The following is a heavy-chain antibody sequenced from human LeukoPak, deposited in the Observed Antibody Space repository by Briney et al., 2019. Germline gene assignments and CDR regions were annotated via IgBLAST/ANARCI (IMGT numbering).Heavy chain of an antibody. V-gene: IGHV4-4*09. D-gene: IGHD5-24*01. CDR1: GGSISIYY. J-gene: IGHJ5*02. CDR2: IYTSGRT. Sequence: SETLSLTWTVSGGSISIYYWSWIRQPPGKGLEWIGYIYTSGRTNYNPCLKTRVTISVDTSKNQFSLKLSSVSDADTAVYYCARQERNNWFEPWGQGTVVSVSS. CDR3: ARQERNNWFEP.